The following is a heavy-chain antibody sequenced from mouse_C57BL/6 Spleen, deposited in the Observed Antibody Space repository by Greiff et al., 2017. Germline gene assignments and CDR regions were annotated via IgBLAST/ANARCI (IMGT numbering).Heavy chain of an antibody. CDR1: GYAFSSSW. Sequence: VRLVESGPELVKPGASVKISCKASGYAFSSSWMNWVKQRPGKGLEWIGRIYPGDGDTNYNGQFKGKATLTADKSSSTAYMQLSSLTSEDSAVYFCARDYGSSSYAMDYWGQGTSVTVSS. CDR2: IYPGDGDT. CDR3: ARDYGSSSYAMDY. J-gene: IGHJ4*01. V-gene: IGHV1-82*01. D-gene: IGHD1-1*01.